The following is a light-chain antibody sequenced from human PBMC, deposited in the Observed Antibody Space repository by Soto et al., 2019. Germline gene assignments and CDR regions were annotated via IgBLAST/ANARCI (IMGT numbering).Light chain of an antibody. CDR3: QQCGVSPWT. Sequence: EVVLTQSPGTLSLSPGERATLSCRASQSVSNSFLAWYQHKPGQAPRLLIYDTSSRATGIPARFSGSGSGTDFTLTISRLEPEDFAVYYCQQCGVSPWTFGQGTKVEI. J-gene: IGKJ1*01. V-gene: IGKV3-20*01. CDR1: QSVSNSF. CDR2: DTS.